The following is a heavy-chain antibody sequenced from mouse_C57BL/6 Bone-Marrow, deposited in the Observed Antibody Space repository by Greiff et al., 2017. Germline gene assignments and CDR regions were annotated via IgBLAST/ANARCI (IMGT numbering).Heavy chain of an antibody. V-gene: IGHV1-55*01. CDR2: IYPGSGST. Sequence: VQLQQPGAELVKPGASVKMSCKASGYTFTSYWITWVKQRPGQGLEWIGDIYPGSGSTNYNEKFKGKATLTVNTSSSTDYMQLSSLTSEDSAVYYCARRYGSYWGQGTTLTVSA. CDR1: GYTFTSYW. CDR3: ARRYGSY. D-gene: IGHD1-1*01. J-gene: IGHJ2*01.